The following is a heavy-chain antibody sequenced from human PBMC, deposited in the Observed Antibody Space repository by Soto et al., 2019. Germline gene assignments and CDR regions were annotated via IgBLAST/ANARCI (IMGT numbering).Heavy chain of an antibody. Sequence: QVRLQESGPGLVRPSQTLSLTCSVSGVSLTIGGHYWTWIRQHPGKGLEWIGYIYHSGSTYYSPSLKSRVIISVDTSENQFSLKLTSMTAADTAVYYCARGGDGFDLWGQGKMVTVSS. V-gene: IGHV4-31*03. CDR3: ARGGDGFDL. CDR2: IYHSGST. J-gene: IGHJ3*01. CDR1: GVSLTIGGHY.